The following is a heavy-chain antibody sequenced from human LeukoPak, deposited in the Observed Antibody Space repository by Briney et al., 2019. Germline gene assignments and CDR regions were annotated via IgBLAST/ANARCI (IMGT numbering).Heavy chain of an antibody. Sequence: HPGGALRLSCAASGFTFSDYPMSWVRQGRGKGLDWVSTISGSAGSSNYADPVKGRFRITRDNSKNTLHLQMNSLRAEDTAVYYCAREKEGYCSRTSCYLDYYYYYMDVWGKGTTVTISS. CDR1: GFTFSDYP. J-gene: IGHJ6*03. CDR2: ISGSAGSS. V-gene: IGHV3-23*01. CDR3: AREKEGYCSRTSCYLDYYYYYMDV. D-gene: IGHD2-2*01.